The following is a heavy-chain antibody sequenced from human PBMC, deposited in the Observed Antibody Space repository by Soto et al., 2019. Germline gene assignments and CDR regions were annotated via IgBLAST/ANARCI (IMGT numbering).Heavy chain of an antibody. D-gene: IGHD2-15*01. CDR1: GFTFSSYG. Sequence: PGGSLRLSCAASGFTFSSYGMHWVRQAPGKGLEWVAVISYDGSNKYYADSVKGRFTISRDNSKNTLYLQMNSLRAEDTAVYYCAKPAVPVVAASLNYFDLWGRGTPVTVSS. J-gene: IGHJ2*01. CDR3: AKPAVPVVAASLNYFDL. CDR2: ISYDGSNK. V-gene: IGHV3-30*18.